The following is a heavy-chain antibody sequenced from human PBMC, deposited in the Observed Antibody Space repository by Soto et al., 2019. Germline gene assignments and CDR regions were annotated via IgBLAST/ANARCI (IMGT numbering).Heavy chain of an antibody. Sequence: GGSLRLSCAASGFTFSSYGMHWVRQAPGKGLEWVAVISYDGSNKYYADSVKGRFTISRDNSKNTLYLQMNSLRAEDTAVYYCAKDYGRGGNYYYYMDVWGKGTTVTVSS. CDR1: GFTFSSYG. CDR2: ISYDGSNK. CDR3: AKDYGRGGNYYYYMDV. V-gene: IGHV3-30*18. J-gene: IGHJ6*03. D-gene: IGHD3-10*01.